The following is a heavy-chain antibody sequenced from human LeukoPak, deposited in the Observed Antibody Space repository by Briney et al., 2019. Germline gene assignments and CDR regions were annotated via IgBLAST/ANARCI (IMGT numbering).Heavy chain of an antibody. D-gene: IGHD6-6*01. V-gene: IGHV1-46*01. Sequence: EASVKVSCKASGYTLTSYYMHWVRQAPGQGLEWMGWINPNSGGTNYAQKFQGRVTMTRDVSTSTVYMEVSSLTSEDAAVYYCARDSSSDGYWFDPWGQGTQVTVSS. CDR3: ARDSSSDGYWFDP. CDR1: GYTLTSYY. J-gene: IGHJ5*02. CDR2: INPNSGGT.